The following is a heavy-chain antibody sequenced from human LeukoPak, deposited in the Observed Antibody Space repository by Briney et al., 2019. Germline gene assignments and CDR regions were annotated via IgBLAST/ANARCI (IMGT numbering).Heavy chain of an antibody. V-gene: IGHV3-23*01. D-gene: IGHD3-22*01. CDR1: GFTFSSSA. CDR3: AKDEVYTYYYDSSGYSDY. Sequence: GGSLRLSCAASGFTFSSSAMSWVRQAPGKGLEWASAISGSGGSTYYADSVKGRFTISRDNSKNTLYLQMNSLRAEDTAVYYCAKDEVYTYYYDSSGYSDYWGQGTLVTVSS. CDR2: ISGSGGST. J-gene: IGHJ4*02.